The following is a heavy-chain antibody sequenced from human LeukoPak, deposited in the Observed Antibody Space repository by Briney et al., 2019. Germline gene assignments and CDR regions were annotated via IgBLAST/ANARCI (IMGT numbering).Heavy chain of an antibody. D-gene: IGHD3-10*01. CDR2: ISAYNGNT. Sequence: GASVKVSCKASGYTFTSYGISWVRQAPGQGLEWMGWISAYNGNTNYAQKLQGRVTMTTDTSTSTAYMELRSLRSDDTAVYYCARLSNPPLGIITMVRGVIVGAFDIWGQGTMVTVSS. V-gene: IGHV1-18*01. CDR1: GYTFTSYG. J-gene: IGHJ3*02. CDR3: ARLSNPPLGIITMVRGVIVGAFDI.